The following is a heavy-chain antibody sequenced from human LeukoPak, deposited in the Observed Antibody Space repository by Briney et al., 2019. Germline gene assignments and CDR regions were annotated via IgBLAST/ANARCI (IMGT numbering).Heavy chain of an antibody. J-gene: IGHJ4*02. D-gene: IGHD6-6*01. V-gene: IGHV4-59*08. CDR1: GGSISSYY. CDR3: ARHYLIAACRYFDY. CDR2: VYDTVST. Sequence: SETLSLTCTVSGGSISSYYWNWIRQPPGKGLEWIGYVYDTVSTKYKPSLKSRVTISVDTSKNQFSLKLSSVTAADTAVYYCARHYLIAACRYFDYWGQGTLVTVS.